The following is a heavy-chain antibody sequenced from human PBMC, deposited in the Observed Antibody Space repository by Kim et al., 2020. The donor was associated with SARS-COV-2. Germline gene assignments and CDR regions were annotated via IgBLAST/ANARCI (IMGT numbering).Heavy chain of an antibody. D-gene: IGHD5-12*01. CDR1: GFTFSSYW. CDR2: IKQDGSEK. J-gene: IGHJ4*02. Sequence: GGSLRLSCAASGFTFSSYWMSWVRQAPGKGLEWVANIKQDGSEKYYVDSVKGRFTISRDNAKNSLYLQMNSLRAEDTAVYDCARVGEYSGYDGFFDYWGQGTLVTVSS. V-gene: IGHV3-7*01. CDR3: ARVGEYSGYDGFFDY.